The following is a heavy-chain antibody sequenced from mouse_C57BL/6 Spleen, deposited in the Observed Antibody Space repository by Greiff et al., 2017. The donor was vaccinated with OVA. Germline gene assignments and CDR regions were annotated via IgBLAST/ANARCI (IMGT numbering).Heavy chain of an antibody. CDR1: GYTFTSYW. CDR2: IDPSDSYT. CDR3: ARPDGSSYDWYFDV. V-gene: IGHV1-59*01. D-gene: IGHD1-1*01. Sequence: QVQLKQPGAELVRPGTSVKLSCKASGYTFTSYWMHWVKQRPGQGLEWIGVIDPSDSYTNYNQKFKGKATLTVDTSSSTAYLQLSSLTSEDSAVYYCARPDGSSYDWYFDVWGTGTTVTVSS. J-gene: IGHJ1*03.